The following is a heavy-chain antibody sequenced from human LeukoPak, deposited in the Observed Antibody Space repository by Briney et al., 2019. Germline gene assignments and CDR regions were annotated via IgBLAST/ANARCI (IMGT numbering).Heavy chain of an antibody. Sequence: PGGSLRLSCAASGFTFSSYSMNWVRQAPGKGLEWVSSISSSSSYIYYADSVKDRSTISRDNAKNSLYLQMNSLRAEDTAVYYCARQIDYEHCSSTSCYQFDYWGQGTLVTVSS. CDR2: ISSSSSYI. CDR1: GFTFSSYS. J-gene: IGHJ4*02. V-gene: IGHV3-21*01. D-gene: IGHD2-2*01. CDR3: ARQIDYEHCSSTSCYQFDY.